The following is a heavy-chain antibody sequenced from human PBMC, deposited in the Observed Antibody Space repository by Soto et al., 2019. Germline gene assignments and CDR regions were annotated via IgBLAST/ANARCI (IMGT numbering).Heavy chain of an antibody. CDR2: IFSRGST. J-gene: IGHJ4*02. D-gene: IGHD3-16*01. Sequence: SETLSLTCTVSGGSINTFYCRCVRQPAGKGLEGIGRIFSRGSTSFNPSRERRVSMSVDTSKYHFPLNLSSVTAADTAVYYCATDRAVWGFDYWGQGTLVTVSS. V-gene: IGHV4-4*07. CDR3: ATDRAVWGFDY. CDR1: GGSINTFY.